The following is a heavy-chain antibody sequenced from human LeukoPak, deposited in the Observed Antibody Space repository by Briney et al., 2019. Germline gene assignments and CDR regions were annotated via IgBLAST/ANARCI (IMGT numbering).Heavy chain of an antibody. D-gene: IGHD3-10*01. CDR3: ARRVGFYGSGSLNYFDP. J-gene: IGHJ5*01. CDR2: IFRTGST. V-gene: IGHV4-39*02. Sequence: SETLSLTCTVSGVSIGTSSYYWGWIRQPPGKGLEWIGSIFRTGSTYYSASLESRLSISVDTSKNHVVLKLTSVTAADTAVYFCARRVGFYGSGSLNYFDPWGQGILVSVSS. CDR1: GVSIGTSSYY.